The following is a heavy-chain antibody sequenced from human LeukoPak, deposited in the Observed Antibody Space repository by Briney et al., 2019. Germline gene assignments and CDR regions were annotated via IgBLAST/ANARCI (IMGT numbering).Heavy chain of an antibody. V-gene: IGHV4-61*01. CDR3: ARALIGSVPDY. CDR2: IYHSGST. D-gene: IGHD3-22*01. CDR1: TGSVSSGSHY. J-gene: IGHJ4*02. Sequence: SETLSLTCTVSTGSVSSGSHYWSWIRQPPGKRLEWIGYIYHSGSTTYNPSLKSRVTISIYTSKNQFSLRLSSVTAADTAVYYCARALIGSVPDYWGQGALDTVSS.